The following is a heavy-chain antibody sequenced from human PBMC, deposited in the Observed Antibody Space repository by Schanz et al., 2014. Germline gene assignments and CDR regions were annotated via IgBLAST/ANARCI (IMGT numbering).Heavy chain of an antibody. CDR3: ARGPSTGAFDI. V-gene: IGHV1-24*01. Sequence: QVQLVQSGAEVKKPGASVKVSCKVSGYSLNELSMHWVRQAPGKGLEWLGGFDVEDGETIYAQKFQGRVTMTEDTSTETAYMELSSLRSEDTAVYFCARGPSTGAFDIWGQGTMVTVSS. J-gene: IGHJ3*02. CDR1: GYSLNELS. CDR2: FDVEDGET.